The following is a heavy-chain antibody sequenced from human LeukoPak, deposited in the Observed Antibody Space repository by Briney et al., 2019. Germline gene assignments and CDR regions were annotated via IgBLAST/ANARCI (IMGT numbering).Heavy chain of an antibody. CDR1: GGSFSGYY. J-gene: IGHJ5*02. Sequence: PSETLSLTCAVYGGSFSGYYWSWIRQPPGKGLEWIGEINHSGSTNYNPSLKSRVTISVDTSKNQFSLKLSSATAADTAVYYCARAIPHCSGGSCYSFWFDPWGQGTLVTVSS. V-gene: IGHV4-34*01. D-gene: IGHD2-15*01. CDR3: ARAIPHCSGGSCYSFWFDP. CDR2: INHSGST.